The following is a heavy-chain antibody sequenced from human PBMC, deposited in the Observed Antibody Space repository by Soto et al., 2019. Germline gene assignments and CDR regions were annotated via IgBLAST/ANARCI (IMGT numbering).Heavy chain of an antibody. CDR1: GFTFDDYA. D-gene: IGHD6-6*01. CDR3: AKDETYSSWYYFGY. CDR2: ISWNSGSI. V-gene: IGHV3-9*01. Sequence: PGGSLRLSCAASGFTFDDYAMHWVRQAPGKGLEWVSGISWNSGSIGYADSVKGRFTISRDNAKNSLYLQMNSLRAEDTALYYCAKDETYSSWYYFGYWGQGTLVTVSS. J-gene: IGHJ4*02.